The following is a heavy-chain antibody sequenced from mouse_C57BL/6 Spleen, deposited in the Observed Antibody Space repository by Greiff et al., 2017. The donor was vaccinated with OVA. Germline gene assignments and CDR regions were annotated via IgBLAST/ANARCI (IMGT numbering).Heavy chain of an antibody. CDR1: GFTFSDYG. CDR2: ISSGSSTI. Sequence: EVMLVESGGGLVKPGGSLKLSCAASGFTFSDYGMHWVRQAPEKGLEWVAYISSGSSTIYYADTVKGRFTISRDNAKNTLFLQMTSLRSEDTAMYYCESPYYGSSSWFAYWGKGTLVTVSA. CDR3: ESPYYGSSSWFAY. V-gene: IGHV5-17*01. J-gene: IGHJ3*01. D-gene: IGHD1-1*01.